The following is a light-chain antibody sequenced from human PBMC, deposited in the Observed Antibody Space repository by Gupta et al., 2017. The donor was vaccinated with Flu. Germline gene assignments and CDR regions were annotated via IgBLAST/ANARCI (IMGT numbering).Light chain of an antibody. J-gene: IGLJ3*02. CDR1: TTNIGSKA. Sequence: LTQPPSASVTTGQRVTISCSGSTTNIGSKAVHWYQQLTGTAPKLLIYNSNERPSGVPDRFSGSKSGTAASLAISGLQSEDEADYDCATWDVSLYGRVFGGGTKLTVL. CDR2: NSN. CDR3: ATWDVSLYGRV. V-gene: IGLV1-44*01.